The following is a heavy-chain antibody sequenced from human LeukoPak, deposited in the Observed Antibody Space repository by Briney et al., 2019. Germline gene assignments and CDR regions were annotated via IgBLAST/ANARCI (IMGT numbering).Heavy chain of an antibody. D-gene: IGHD3-3*01. CDR2: ISYDGSNK. CDR3: ARVSLGVVLSGGDVY. V-gene: IGHV3-30-3*01. CDR1: GFTFSSYA. J-gene: IGHJ4*02. Sequence: PGGSLRLSCAASGFTFSSYAMHWVRQAPGKGLEWVAVISYDGSNKYYADSVKGRFTISRDNSKNTLYLQMNSLRAEDTAVYYCARVSLGVVLSGGDVYWGQGTLVTVSS.